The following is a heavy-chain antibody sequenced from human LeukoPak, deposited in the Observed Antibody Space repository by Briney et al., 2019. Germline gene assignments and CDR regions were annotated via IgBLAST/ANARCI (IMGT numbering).Heavy chain of an antibody. CDR3: ASGTLLQHRKTVFSAFDY. CDR2: IKEDGSEE. D-gene: IGHD3-22*01. Sequence: GGSLRLSCAASGFTFTNSWMSWVRQAPGKGLEWVANIKEDGSEEYYVGSVKGRFTISRDNAKNSLYLQMNSLRAEDTAVYFCASGTLLQHRKTVFSAFDYWGQGTLVTVSS. CDR1: GFTFTNSW. J-gene: IGHJ4*02. V-gene: IGHV3-7*01.